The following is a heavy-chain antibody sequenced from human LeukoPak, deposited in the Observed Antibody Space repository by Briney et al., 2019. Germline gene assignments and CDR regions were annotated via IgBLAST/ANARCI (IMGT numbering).Heavy chain of an antibody. CDR2: IYNSGST. V-gene: IGHV4-39*07. Sequence: SETLSLTCNVSGDSISRSRHFWAWIRQSPGRGLEWIGYIYNSGSTYYNPSLKSRVTISVDTSKNQFSLKLSSVTAADTAVYYCARGYCSGGSCYSFRWFLDYWGQGTLVTVSS. D-gene: IGHD2-15*01. J-gene: IGHJ4*02. CDR3: ARGYCSGGSCYSFRWFLDY. CDR1: GDSISRSRHF.